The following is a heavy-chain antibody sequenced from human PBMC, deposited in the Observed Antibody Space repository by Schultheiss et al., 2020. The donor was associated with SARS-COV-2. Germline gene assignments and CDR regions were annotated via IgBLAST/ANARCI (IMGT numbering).Heavy chain of an antibody. Sequence: GESLKISCAASGFTFSSYAMSWVRQAPGKGLEWVSAISGSGGSTYYADSVKGRFTISRDNSKNTLYLQMNSLRAEDTAVYYCAKDPDYSKPSNFDYWGQGTLVTVSS. CDR2: ISGSGGST. CDR1: GFTFSSYA. J-gene: IGHJ4*02. V-gene: IGHV3-23*01. D-gene: IGHD4-11*01. CDR3: AKDPDYSKPSNFDY.